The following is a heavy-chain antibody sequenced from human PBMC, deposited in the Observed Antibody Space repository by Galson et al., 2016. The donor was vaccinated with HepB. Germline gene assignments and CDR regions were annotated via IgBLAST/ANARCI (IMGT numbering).Heavy chain of an antibody. Sequence: LSLTCTVSGGSISSGDYYWSWVRQAPGKGLEWVSSISSRGNNRYYGDSVKGRFTISRDNARNSLSLQMNSLRADDTAVYYCTRDSIWSEAPRADYNYYYGMDVWGQGTTVTVSS. D-gene: IGHD6-6*01. CDR2: ISSRGNNR. CDR1: GGSISSGDYY. V-gene: IGHV3-11*04. J-gene: IGHJ6*02. CDR3: TRDSIWSEAPRADYNYYYGMDV.